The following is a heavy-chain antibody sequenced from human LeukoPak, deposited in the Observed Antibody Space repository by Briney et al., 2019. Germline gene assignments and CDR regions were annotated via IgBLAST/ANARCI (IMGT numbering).Heavy chain of an antibody. D-gene: IGHD3-16*01. Sequence: PGWALRLSCPASRFTLSSYWMHWLRQAPGKGLVWVSRINSDGSSTSYPDSVKGRFTISRDNAKNTLYLQMNSLRAEDTAVYYCARVLGLVRATDPPGYWGQGTLVTVSS. CDR2: INSDGSST. J-gene: IGHJ4*02. CDR3: ARVLGLVRATDPPGY. V-gene: IGHV3-74*01. CDR1: RFTLSSYW.